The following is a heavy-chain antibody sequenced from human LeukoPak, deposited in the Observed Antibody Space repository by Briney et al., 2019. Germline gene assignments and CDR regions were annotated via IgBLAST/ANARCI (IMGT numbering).Heavy chain of an antibody. CDR3: ATDRVVGATGGVDDDAFDI. D-gene: IGHD1-26*01. J-gene: IGHJ3*02. CDR2: FDPEDGET. Sequence: ASVKVSCKVSGYTLTELSMHWVRQAPGKGLEWMGGFDPEDGETIYAQKFQGRVTMTEDTSTDTAYMELSSLRSEDTAVYYCATDRVVGATGGVDDDAFDIWGQGTMVAVSS. CDR1: GYTLTELS. V-gene: IGHV1-24*01.